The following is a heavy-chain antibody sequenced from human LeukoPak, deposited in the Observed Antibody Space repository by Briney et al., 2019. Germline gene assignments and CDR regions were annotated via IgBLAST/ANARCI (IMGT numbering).Heavy chain of an antibody. CDR3: ARGDYDILRPFDY. CDR1: GGTFSSYA. CDR2: IIPIFGTA. V-gene: IGHV1-69*01. J-gene: IGHJ4*02. Sequence: SVKVSCKASGGTFSSYAISWVRQAPGQGLGWMGGIIPIFGTANYAQKFQGRVTITADESTSTAYMELSSLRSEDTAVYYCARGDYDILRPFDYWGQGTLVTVSS. D-gene: IGHD3-9*01.